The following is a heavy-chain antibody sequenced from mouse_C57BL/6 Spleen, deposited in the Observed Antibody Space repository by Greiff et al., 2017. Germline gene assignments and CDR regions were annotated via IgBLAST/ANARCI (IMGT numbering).Heavy chain of an antibody. CDR3: AKGYYDYSRFAY. CDR2: IYPGDGDT. Sequence: QVQLQQSGAELVKPGASVKISCKASGYAFSSYWMNWVKQRPGKGLEWIGQIYPGDGDTNYNGKFKGKDTLTADKSSSTAYMQLSSLTSEDSAVYFCAKGYYDYSRFAYWGQGTLVTVSA. CDR1: GYAFSSYW. D-gene: IGHD2-4*01. V-gene: IGHV1-80*01. J-gene: IGHJ3*01.